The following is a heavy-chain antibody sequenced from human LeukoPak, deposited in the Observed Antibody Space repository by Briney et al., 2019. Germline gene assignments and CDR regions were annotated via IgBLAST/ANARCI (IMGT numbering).Heavy chain of an antibody. CDR3: ARRYDSSGYYNQGVFDY. D-gene: IGHD3-22*01. CDR2: IYYSGST. Sequence: SETLSLTCTVSGGSISSYYWSWIRQPPGKGLEWIGYIYYSGSTNYNPSLKSRVTISVDTFKNQFSLKLSSVTAADTAVYYCARRYDSSGYYNQGVFDYWGQGTLVTVSS. CDR1: GGSISSYY. J-gene: IGHJ4*02. V-gene: IGHV4-59*08.